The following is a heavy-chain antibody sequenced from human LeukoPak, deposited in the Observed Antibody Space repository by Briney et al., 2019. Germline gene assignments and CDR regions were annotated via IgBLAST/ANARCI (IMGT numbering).Heavy chain of an antibody. J-gene: IGHJ4*02. CDR1: GYTFTSYY. CDR3: ARDGAYCGGDCYHLLDY. V-gene: IGHV1-46*01. CDR2: INPSGGST. D-gene: IGHD2-21*02. Sequence: ASVKVSCKASGYTFTSYYMHWVRQAPGQGLEWMGIINPSGGSTSYAQKFQGRVTMTRDTSTSTVYMELSSLGSEDTAVYYCARDGAYCGGDCYHLLDYWGQGTLVTVSS.